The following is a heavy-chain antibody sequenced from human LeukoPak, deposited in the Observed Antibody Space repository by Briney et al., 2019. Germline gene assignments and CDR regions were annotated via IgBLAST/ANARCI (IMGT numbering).Heavy chain of an antibody. CDR3: ARPPSTTWIHDAFDI. Sequence: GGSLRLSCAASAFTFSIYDMSWVRQAPGKGLEWVSIVISDGTTYYADSVKGRFTISRDNSKNTLYLQMNSLRTEDTAVYYCARPPSTTWIHDAFDIWGQGTMVTVSS. D-gene: IGHD1-1*01. CDR2: VISDGTT. J-gene: IGHJ3*02. V-gene: IGHV3-23*01. CDR1: AFTFSIYD.